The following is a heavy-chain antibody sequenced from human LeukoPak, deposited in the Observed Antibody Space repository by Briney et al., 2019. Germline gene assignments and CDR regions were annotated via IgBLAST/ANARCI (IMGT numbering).Heavy chain of an antibody. D-gene: IGHD6-19*01. CDR3: ARDWLVRPRGMDV. CDR2: IYTSGST. V-gene: IGHV4-4*07. J-gene: IGHJ6*02. Sequence: SETLSLTCAVSGGSISSYYWSWIRQPAGKGLEWSGRIYTSGSTDYNPSLKSRVTMSVDTSKNQFSMKLSSVTAADTAVYYCARDWLVRPRGMDVWGQGTTVTVSS. CDR1: GGSISSYY.